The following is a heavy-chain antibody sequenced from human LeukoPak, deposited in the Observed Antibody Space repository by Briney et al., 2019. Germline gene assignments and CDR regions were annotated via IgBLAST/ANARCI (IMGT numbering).Heavy chain of an antibody. V-gene: IGHV1-69*01. CDR1: GGTFSSYA. CDR2: IIPIFGTA. D-gene: IGHD6-19*01. CDR3: ARGRAVAGSDYYYMDV. Sequence: SVKVSCKASGGTFSSYAISWVRQAPGQGLEWMGGIIPIFGTANYAQKFQGRVTITADESTSTAYMELSSLRSEDTVVYYCARGRAVAGSDYYYMDVWGKGTTVTVSS. J-gene: IGHJ6*03.